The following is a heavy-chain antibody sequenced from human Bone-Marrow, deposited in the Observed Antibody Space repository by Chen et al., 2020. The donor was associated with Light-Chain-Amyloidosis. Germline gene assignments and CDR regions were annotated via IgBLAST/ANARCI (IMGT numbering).Heavy chain of an antibody. CDR2: INTDGSTT. Sequence: EVQLVESGGGLVQPGGCLRLSCAASGFSFSSYWMHWVRQAPGKGLVWVSRINTDGSTTTYAGSVRCRFTTSRDNAKNTLFLQMSSLRAEDTAIYYCVYDSHREAAFDICGQGTMVTVSS. D-gene: IGHD3-22*01. CDR1: GFSFSSYW. J-gene: IGHJ3*02. V-gene: IGHV3-74*02. CDR3: VYDSHREAAFDI.